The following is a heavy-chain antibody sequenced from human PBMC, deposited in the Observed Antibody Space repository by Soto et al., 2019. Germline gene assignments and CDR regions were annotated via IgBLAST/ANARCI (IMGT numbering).Heavy chain of an antibody. J-gene: IGHJ4*02. V-gene: IGHV3-11*01. Sequence: QVQLVDSGGGLVKTSGSLRIACAASGFTFSDYYMSWVRQAPGKGLEWVSYISSSGNTIYYADSVKGRFTISRDNAKNSVYLQMNSLRAEDTALYFCAKMSSENYYDPVFSWGQGTLVTVSS. CDR2: ISSSGNTI. CDR1: GFTFSDYY. D-gene: IGHD3-22*01. CDR3: AKMSSENYYDPVFS.